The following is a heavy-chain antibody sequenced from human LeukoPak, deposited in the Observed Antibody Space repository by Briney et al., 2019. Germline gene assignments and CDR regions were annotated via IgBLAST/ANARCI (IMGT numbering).Heavy chain of an antibody. V-gene: IGHV1-2*02. CDR2: INPNSGGT. D-gene: IGHD3-10*01. Sequence: ASVKVSCKASGYTFTGYYMHWVRQAPGQGLEWMGWINPNSGGTNYAQKFQGRVTMTRDTSISTAYMELSRLRSDDTAVYYCARGAGGPYYYGSGLFDYWGQGTLVTVSS. CDR3: ARGAGGPYYYGSGLFDY. J-gene: IGHJ4*02. CDR1: GYTFTGYY.